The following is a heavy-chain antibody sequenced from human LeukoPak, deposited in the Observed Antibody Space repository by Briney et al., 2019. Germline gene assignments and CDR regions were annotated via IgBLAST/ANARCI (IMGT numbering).Heavy chain of an antibody. Sequence: GGSLRLSCAASRFTFSTYCMNWVRQAPGKGLEWVSSITGRSGYIYYADSVKGRFTISRDNAKNSLYLQMNSLRAEDTAVYYCAREDRHCSGGSCYSIYFDYWGQGTLVTVSS. V-gene: IGHV3-21*01. CDR2: ITGRSGYI. CDR1: RFTFSTYC. CDR3: AREDRHCSGGSCYSIYFDY. D-gene: IGHD2-15*01. J-gene: IGHJ4*02.